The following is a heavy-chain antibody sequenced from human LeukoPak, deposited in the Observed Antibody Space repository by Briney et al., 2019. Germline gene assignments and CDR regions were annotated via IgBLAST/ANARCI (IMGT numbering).Heavy chain of an antibody. Sequence: GASVKVSCKASGYTFTGYYMHWVRQAPGQGLEWMGRINPNSGGTNYAQKFQGRVTMTRDTSTSTVYMELSSQRSEDTAIYYCAKETPNTGWFDPWGQGTLVTVSS. J-gene: IGHJ5*02. D-gene: IGHD1-14*01. V-gene: IGHV1-2*06. CDR1: GYTFTGYY. CDR3: AKETPNTGWFDP. CDR2: INPNSGGT.